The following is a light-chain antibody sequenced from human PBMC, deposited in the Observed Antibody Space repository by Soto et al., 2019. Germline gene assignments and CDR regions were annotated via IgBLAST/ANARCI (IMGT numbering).Light chain of an antibody. CDR2: AAS. Sequence: DIQMTQSPSSLSASVGDRVTITCRASQSISSYLNWYQQKPGKAPKLLIYAASSLHSGVPSRFSGSGSGTDFTLTISSLQPEDCATYYCQHSYSTPLTFGVGTKVEIK. V-gene: IGKV1-39*01. CDR3: QHSYSTPLT. CDR1: QSISSY. J-gene: IGKJ4*01.